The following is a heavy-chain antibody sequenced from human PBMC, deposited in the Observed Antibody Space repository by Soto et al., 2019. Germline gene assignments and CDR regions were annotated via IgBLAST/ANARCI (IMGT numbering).Heavy chain of an antibody. J-gene: IGHJ4*02. D-gene: IGHD5-12*01. Sequence: QVHLVQSGAEVKKPGASVKVSCKASGYTFTSYGIAWMRQAPGQGLEWMGWISAYNGNTDYAQKVHGRVTMTSDTSTGTAYMELGSLRSDDTAVYYWARAVATIPLWFPDYWGQGTLVTASS. CDR3: ARAVATIPLWFPDY. V-gene: IGHV1-18*01. CDR1: GYTFTSYG. CDR2: ISAYNGNT.